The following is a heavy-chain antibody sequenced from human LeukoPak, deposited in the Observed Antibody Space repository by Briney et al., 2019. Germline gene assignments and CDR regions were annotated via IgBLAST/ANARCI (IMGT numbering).Heavy chain of an antibody. V-gene: IGHV3-15*01. CDR3: TTEEVGPYDFWSGYYLYYGMDV. Sequence: GGSLRLSCAASGLTFINAWMSWVRQAPGKGLEWVGRIKSKTDGGTADYAAPVKGRFTISRDDSKNTLYLQMNSLKTEDTVVYYCTTEEVGPYDFWSGYYLYYGMDVWGKGTTVTVSS. J-gene: IGHJ6*04. CDR1: GLTFINAW. CDR2: IKSKTDGGTA. D-gene: IGHD3-3*01.